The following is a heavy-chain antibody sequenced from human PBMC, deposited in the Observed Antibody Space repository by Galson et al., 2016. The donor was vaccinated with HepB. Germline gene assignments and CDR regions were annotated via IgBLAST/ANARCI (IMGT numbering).Heavy chain of an antibody. D-gene: IGHD3-16*01. CDR2: ISATGGTT. CDR3: VKESPVRGNHFEY. Sequence: SLRLSCAASGFTFSSYAMTWVRQAPGKGLQWVSAISATGGTTYYGESVKGRFTISRDNSKNTLYLQMNSLRAEDTAVYYCVKESPVRGNHFEYWGQGTLLTVSS. J-gene: IGHJ4*02. CDR1: GFTFSSYA. V-gene: IGHV3-23*01.